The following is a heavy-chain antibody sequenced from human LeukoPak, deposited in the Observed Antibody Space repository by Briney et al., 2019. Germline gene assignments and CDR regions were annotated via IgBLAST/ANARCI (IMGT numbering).Heavy chain of an antibody. CDR1: GYTFTTYG. CDR2: INPYNGNT. CDR3: ARVMGPSRLVIRGVFDY. D-gene: IGHD3-9*01. Sequence: GASVKVSCKASGYTFTTYGISWVRQAPGQGLEWMGWINPYNGNTNYAQKLQGRVTMTTDTSTSTAYMELRSLRSDDTAVYYCARVMGPSRLVIRGVFDYWGQGTLVTVSS. V-gene: IGHV1-18*01. J-gene: IGHJ4*02.